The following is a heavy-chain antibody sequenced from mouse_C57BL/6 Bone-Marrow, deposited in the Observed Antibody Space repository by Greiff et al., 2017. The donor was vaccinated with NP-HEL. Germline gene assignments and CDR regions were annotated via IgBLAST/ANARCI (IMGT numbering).Heavy chain of an antibody. CDR2: ISSGRSNI. V-gene: IGHV5-17*01. CDR1: GFTFSDYG. D-gene: IGHD2-1*01. Sequence: EVHLVESGGGLVKPGGSLKLSCAASGFTFSDYGMHWVRQAPEKGLEWVAYISSGRSNIYYADTMKGRFTISRDNAKNTRFLQMTSLRSEDTAMYYCAMIDGNYLYYYVVDYWGQGTSVTVSS. J-gene: IGHJ4*01. CDR3: AMIDGNYLYYYVVDY.